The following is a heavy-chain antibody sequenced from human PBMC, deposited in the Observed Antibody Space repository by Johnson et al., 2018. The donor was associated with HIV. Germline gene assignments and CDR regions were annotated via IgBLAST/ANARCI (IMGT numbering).Heavy chain of an antibody. D-gene: IGHD4-23*01. V-gene: IGHV3-23*04. CDR3: ARAPRWFNVFDI. Sequence: VQLVESGGGLVQPGGSLRLSCAGSGFTFSDHAMGWVRQAPGKGLEWVSSMSGSGAVTYYADSVKGWFTISRDNSKNSLYLQMNSLRAEDTAVYYCARAPRWFNVFDIWGQGTMVTVSS. CDR1: GFTFSDHA. J-gene: IGHJ3*02. CDR2: MSGSGAVT.